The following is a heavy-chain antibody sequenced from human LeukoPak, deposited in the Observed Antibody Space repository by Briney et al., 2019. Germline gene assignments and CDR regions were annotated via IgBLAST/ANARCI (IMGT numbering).Heavy chain of an antibody. J-gene: IGHJ4*02. CDR3: ATRGTFPPFDY. CDR1: GYSISSGYH. Sequence: PSETLSLTCSVSGYSISSGYHWGWIRQPPGKGLEWIGSIYQCGNKYHNPSLRSRVTISIDTSKNQFSLRLSSVTAADTAVYYCATRGTFPPFDYWGRGTLVTVSS. V-gene: IGHV4-38-2*01. CDR2: IYQCGNK. D-gene: IGHD1-14*01.